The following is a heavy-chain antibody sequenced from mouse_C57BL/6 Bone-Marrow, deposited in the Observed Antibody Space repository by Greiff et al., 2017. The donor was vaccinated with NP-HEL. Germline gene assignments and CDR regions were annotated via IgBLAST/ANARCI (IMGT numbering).Heavy chain of an antibody. CDR3: ASGTYWYFDV. CDR1: GFTFTDYY. Sequence: EVHLVESGGGLVQPGGSLSLSCAASGFTFTDYYMSWVRQPPGKALEWLGFIRNKANGYTTEYSASVKGRFTISRDNSQSILYLQMNALRAEDSATYYCASGTYWYFDVWGTGTTVTVSS. CDR2: IRNKANGYTT. V-gene: IGHV7-3*01. J-gene: IGHJ1*03. D-gene: IGHD2-14*01.